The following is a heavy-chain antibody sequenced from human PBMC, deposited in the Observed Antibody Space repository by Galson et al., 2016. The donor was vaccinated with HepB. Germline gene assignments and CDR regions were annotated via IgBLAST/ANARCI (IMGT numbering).Heavy chain of an antibody. CDR1: GFTFSFYA. J-gene: IGHJ4*02. Sequence: LRLSCAASGFTFSFYAMTWVRRAPGKGLEWVSDISGAGGTTHYADSVKGRFTISRDNSRDTLYLQMDRLRAADTAVYYCAKERGWYGGPNYGFWGQGTLVTVSS. CDR2: ISGAGGTT. D-gene: IGHD2-15*01. CDR3: AKERGWYGGPNYGF. V-gene: IGHV3-23*01.